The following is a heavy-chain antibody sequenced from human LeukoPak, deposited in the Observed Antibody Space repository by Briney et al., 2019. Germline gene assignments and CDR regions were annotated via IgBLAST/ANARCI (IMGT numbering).Heavy chain of an antibody. D-gene: IGHD4-23*01. V-gene: IGHV1-2*02. J-gene: IGHJ4*02. Sequence: ASVKVSCEASGYIFTGYYIHWVRQAPGQGLEWMGWINPNSGVTNYEQKFQGRVTMARVTSISTAYMELSSLRSDDTAVYYCARDSGTTVGYFDYWGQGTLVTVSS. CDR1: GYIFTGYY. CDR2: INPNSGVT. CDR3: ARDSGTTVGYFDY.